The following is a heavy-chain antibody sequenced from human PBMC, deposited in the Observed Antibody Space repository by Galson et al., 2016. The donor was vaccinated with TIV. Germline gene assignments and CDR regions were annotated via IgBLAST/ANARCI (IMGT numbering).Heavy chain of an antibody. J-gene: IGHJ6*02. D-gene: IGHD6-19*01. V-gene: IGHV4-39*01. CDR2: GFYSGSTFCSGNI. CDR3: ARHSGAVAGYDYGMDV. CDR1: GDSISRTSYF. Sequence: ETLSLTCTVSGDSISRTSYFWGWIRQSPGKGLEWIGSGFYSGSTFCSGNIYYTPSLKSRLTISVATSKNQFSLRLSSVTAADTAVYYCARHSGAVAGYDYGMDVWGQGTTVTVSS.